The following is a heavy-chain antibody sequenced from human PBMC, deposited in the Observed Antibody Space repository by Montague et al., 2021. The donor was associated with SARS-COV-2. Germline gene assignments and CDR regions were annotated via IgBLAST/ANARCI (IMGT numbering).Heavy chain of an antibody. V-gene: IGHV4-39*01. CDR3: ARLPAACCSSTSCYGGGFDY. J-gene: IGHJ4*02. D-gene: IGHD2-2*01. CDR1: GGPISSSSYY. CDR2: IYYSGST. Sequence: SETLSLTCTVSGGPISSSSYYWGWIRQPPGKGLEWIGSIYYSGSTYYNPSLKSRVTISVDTSKNQFSLKLSSVTAADTAVYYCARLPAACCSSTSCYGGGFDYWGQGTLVTVSS.